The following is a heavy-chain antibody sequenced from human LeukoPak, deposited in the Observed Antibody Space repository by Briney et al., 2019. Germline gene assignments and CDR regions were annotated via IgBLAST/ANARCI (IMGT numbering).Heavy chain of an antibody. Sequence: GASVKLSCKASGYTFTSYGISWVRQAPGQGLEWMGWISGSNGNTNYAQKFQGRVSMTADTSTSTAYMELRSLRSDDTAVYYCARSGRGTYYYFDLWGQGTLVTVSS. CDR2: ISGSNGNT. D-gene: IGHD1-26*01. J-gene: IGHJ4*02. V-gene: IGHV1-18*01. CDR1: GYTFTSYG. CDR3: ARSGRGTYYYFDL.